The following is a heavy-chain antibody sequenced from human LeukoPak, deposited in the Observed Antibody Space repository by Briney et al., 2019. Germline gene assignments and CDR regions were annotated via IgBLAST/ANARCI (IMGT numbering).Heavy chain of an antibody. J-gene: IGHJ4*02. CDR1: GGSISSYY. V-gene: IGHV4-4*07. CDR2: IYTRGST. D-gene: IGHD5-12*01. Sequence: SDTLSLTCTVSGGSISSYYWSWIRQPAGKGLEWIGRIYTRGSTNYNPSLTSRVTMSVDTSKNQFSLKLSPVTAADTAGYLRAGVSGGYDYTFDYWGQGTLVTVSS. CDR3: AGVSGGYDYTFDY.